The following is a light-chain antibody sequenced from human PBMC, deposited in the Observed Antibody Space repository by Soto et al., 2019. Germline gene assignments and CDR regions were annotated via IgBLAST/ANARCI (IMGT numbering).Light chain of an antibody. CDR1: QDISNY. CDR2: KAS. J-gene: IGKJ1*01. CDR3: QHYNSYSEA. V-gene: IGKV1-5*03. Sequence: DIQMTQSPSSLSASVGDSVTITCQASQDISNYLNWYQQKPGKAPKLLIYKASTLKSGVPSRFSGSGSGTEFTLTISSLQPDDFATYYCQHYNSYSEAFGQGTKVDI.